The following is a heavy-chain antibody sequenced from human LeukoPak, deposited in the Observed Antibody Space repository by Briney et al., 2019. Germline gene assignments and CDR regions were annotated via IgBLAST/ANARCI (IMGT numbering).Heavy chain of an antibody. J-gene: IGHJ3*02. CDR3: AKPNSGYTAFHI. CDR1: GFTFTSYA. CDR2: ISSSGGST. Sequence: GGPLRLSCAASGFTFTSYAMSWVRQAPGKGLEWVSAISSSGGSTYHADSVKGRFTISRDNSKNTLYLQMNSLRAEDTAVYHCAKPNSGYTAFHIWGQGTMVTVSS. V-gene: IGHV3-23*01. D-gene: IGHD3-22*01.